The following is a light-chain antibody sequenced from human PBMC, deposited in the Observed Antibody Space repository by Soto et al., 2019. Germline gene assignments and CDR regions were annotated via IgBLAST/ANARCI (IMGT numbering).Light chain of an antibody. J-gene: IGKJ1*01. CDR1: QDINNY. CDR3: LQHNTFPWT. V-gene: IGKV1-17*03. CDR2: GAS. Sequence: DIQMTQSPSAMSASVGDRVTITCRASQDINNYLAWLQQKPGKVPKRLIYGASSLQSGVPSRFGGSGSGTEFTLTISSLQPEDFATYFCLQHNTFPWTFGQGTKVDIK.